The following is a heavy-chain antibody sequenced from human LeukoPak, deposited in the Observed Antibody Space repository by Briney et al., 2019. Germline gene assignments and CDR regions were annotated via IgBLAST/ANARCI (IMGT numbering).Heavy chain of an antibody. D-gene: IGHD5-12*01. CDR1: GFTFSDYI. V-gene: IGHV3-23*01. CDR2: VTGSGITT. CDR3: AKSVAIGFDI. Sequence: GGSLRLSCVASGFTFSDYIMNWVRQAPGKGLEWVSTVTGSGITTSYAASVRGRFTISRDNSKNTLYLQMNSLRAEDTAVYYCAKSVAIGFDIWGQGTMVTVSS. J-gene: IGHJ3*02.